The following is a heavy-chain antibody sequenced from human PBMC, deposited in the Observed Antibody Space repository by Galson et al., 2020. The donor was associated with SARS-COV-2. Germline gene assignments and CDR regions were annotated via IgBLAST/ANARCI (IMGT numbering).Heavy chain of an antibody. D-gene: IGHD6-19*01. CDR3: AGEAVAGNYYYYYGMDV. CDR2: IYYSGST. CDR1: GGSISSSSYY. Sequence: SETLSLTCTVSGGSISSSSYYWGWIRQPPGKGLEWIGSIYYSGSTYYNPSLKSRVTISVDTSKNQFSLKLSSVTAADTAVYYCAGEAVAGNYYYYYGMDVCGQGTTVTVAS. V-gene: IGHV4-39*02. J-gene: IGHJ6*02.